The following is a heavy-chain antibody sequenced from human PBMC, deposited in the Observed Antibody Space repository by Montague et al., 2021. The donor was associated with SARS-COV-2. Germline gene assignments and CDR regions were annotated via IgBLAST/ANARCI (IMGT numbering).Heavy chain of an antibody. Sequence: SLRLSCAASGFTFSSYAMHWVRQAPGKGLEWVAVISYDGSNKYYVDSVKGRFTISRDNSKNTLYPQMNSLRAEDTAVYYCATELELSAFDIWGQGAMVTVPS. J-gene: IGHJ3*02. D-gene: IGHD1-7*01. CDR1: GFTFSSYA. V-gene: IGHV3-30*04. CDR3: ATELELSAFDI. CDR2: ISYDGSNK.